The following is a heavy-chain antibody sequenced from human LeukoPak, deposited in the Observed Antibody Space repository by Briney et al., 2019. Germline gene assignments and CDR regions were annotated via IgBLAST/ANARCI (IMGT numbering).Heavy chain of an antibody. CDR2: IYTSGST. CDR1: GGSISSGSYY. Sequence: PSQTLSLXCTVSGGSISSGSYYWSWIRQPAGKGLEWIGRIYTSGSTSYNPFLKSRVTISVDTSKNQFSLKLSSVTAADTAVYYCARGRYYDSSGYHPFFDYWGQGTLVTVSS. D-gene: IGHD3-22*01. CDR3: ARGRYYDSSGYHPFFDY. V-gene: IGHV4-61*02. J-gene: IGHJ4*02.